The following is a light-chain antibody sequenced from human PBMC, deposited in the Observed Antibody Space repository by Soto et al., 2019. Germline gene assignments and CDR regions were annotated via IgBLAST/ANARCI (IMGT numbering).Light chain of an antibody. Sequence: DIQMTQSPSTLSASVGDRVTITCRASQSISSWLAWYQQKPGKAPKLLIYDASSLESGVPSRFSGSGSGTEFTLTISSPQPDDFATYYCQHYNSYSEAFGQGNKVDIK. CDR2: DAS. CDR1: QSISSW. V-gene: IGKV1-5*01. CDR3: QHYNSYSEA. J-gene: IGKJ1*01.